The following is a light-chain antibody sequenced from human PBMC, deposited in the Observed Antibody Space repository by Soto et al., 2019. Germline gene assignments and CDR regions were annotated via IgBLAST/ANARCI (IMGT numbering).Light chain of an antibody. Sequence: QSALTQPASVSGSPGQSITISCTGTSSDVGGYNYVSWYQQHPGKAPRLMIYEVRHRPSGVSNRFSGSKSGNTASLTISGLQAEDEADYDCSSYTSSTIVFGGGTKLTVL. V-gene: IGLV2-14*01. CDR3: SSYTSSTIV. CDR2: EVR. J-gene: IGLJ2*01. CDR1: SSDVGGYNY.